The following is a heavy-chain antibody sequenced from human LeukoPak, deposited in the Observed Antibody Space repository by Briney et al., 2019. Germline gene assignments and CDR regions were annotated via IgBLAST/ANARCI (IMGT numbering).Heavy chain of an antibody. CDR2: ISAYNGNT. J-gene: IGHJ4*02. CDR3: ASSGILTGYYTDNFDY. Sequence: GASVKVSCKASGYTFTSYGISWVRQAPGQGLEWMGWISAYNGNTNYAQKLQGRVTMTTDTSTSTAYMELRSLRSDDTAVYYCASSGILTGYYTDNFDYWGQGTLVTVSS. D-gene: IGHD3-9*01. CDR1: GYTFTSYG. V-gene: IGHV1-18*01.